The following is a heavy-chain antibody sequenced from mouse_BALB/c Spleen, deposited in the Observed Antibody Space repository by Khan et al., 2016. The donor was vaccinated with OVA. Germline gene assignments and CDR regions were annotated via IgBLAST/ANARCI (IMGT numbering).Heavy chain of an antibody. CDR2: ISSDGTYT. V-gene: IGHV5-6*01. CDR3: TSRLTGSFAY. CDR1: GFTFSNYG. D-gene: IGHD4-1*01. J-gene: IGHJ3*01. Sequence: EVELVESGGDLVKPGGSLKLSCAASGFTFSNYGMSWVRQTPDKRLEWVANISSDGTYTYYPDSVKGRSTISTNNARNTLYLQMSSLKSEDTVMYYCTSRLTGSFAYWGQGTLVTVSA.